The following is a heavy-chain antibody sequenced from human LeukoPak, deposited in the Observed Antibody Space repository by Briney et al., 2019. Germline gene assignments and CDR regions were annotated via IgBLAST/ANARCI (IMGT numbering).Heavy chain of an antibody. CDR2: IYSDNT. CDR3: ARRAGAYSHPYDY. V-gene: IGHV3-53*01. CDR1: GGSISSYY. D-gene: IGHD4/OR15-4a*01. J-gene: IGHJ4*02. Sequence: ETLSLTCTFSGGSISSYYWSWVRQAPGKGLEWVSFIYSDNTHYSDSVKGRFTISRDNSKNTLYLQMNSLRAEDTAVYYCARRAGAYSHPYDYWGQGTLATVSS.